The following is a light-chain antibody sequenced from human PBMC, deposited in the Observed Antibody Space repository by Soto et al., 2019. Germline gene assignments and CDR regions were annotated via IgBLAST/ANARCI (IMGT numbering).Light chain of an antibody. J-gene: IGLJ2*01. CDR2: DVI. V-gene: IGLV2-8*01. Sequence: QSALTQPPSASGSPGQSVTISCTGTSSDIGGNNFVSWYQHHPGKAPKLMLYDVIKRPSGVPARFSGSKSGNTASLTVSGLQAEVEADYYCSSYGGSNNFVVFGGGTKVTVL. CDR1: SSDIGGNNF. CDR3: SSYGGSNNFVV.